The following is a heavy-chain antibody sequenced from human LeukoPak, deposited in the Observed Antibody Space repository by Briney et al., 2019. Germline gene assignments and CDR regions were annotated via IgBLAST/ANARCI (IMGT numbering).Heavy chain of an antibody. CDR3: AREVVTRVRVVIIAYGMDV. CDR1: GGSISSYY. CDR2: IYYSGST. J-gene: IGHJ6*02. D-gene: IGHD3-10*01. Sequence: SETLSLTCTVPGGSISSYYWSWIRQPPGKGLEWIGYIYYSGSTNYNPSLKSRVTISVDTSKNQFSLKLSSVTAADTAVYYCAREVVTRVRVVIIAYGMDVWGQGTTVTVSS. V-gene: IGHV4-59*01.